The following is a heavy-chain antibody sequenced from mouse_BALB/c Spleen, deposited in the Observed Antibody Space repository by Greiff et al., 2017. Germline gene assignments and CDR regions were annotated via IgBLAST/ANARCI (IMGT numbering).Heavy chain of an antibody. CDR2: ISYDGSN. Sequence: EVQLQQSGPGLVKPSQSLSLTCSVTGYSITSGYYWNWIRQFPGNKLEWMGYISYDGSNNYNPSLKNRISITRDTSKNQFFLKLNSVTTEDTATYYCAREGDWYWGQGTLVTVSA. J-gene: IGHJ3*01. CDR1: GYSITSGYY. D-gene: IGHD3-3*01. CDR3: AREGDWY. V-gene: IGHV3-6*02.